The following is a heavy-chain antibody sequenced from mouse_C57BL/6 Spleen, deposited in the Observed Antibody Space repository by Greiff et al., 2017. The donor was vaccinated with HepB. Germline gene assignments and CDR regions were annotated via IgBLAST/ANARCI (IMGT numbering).Heavy chain of an antibody. CDR3: ARHTPNYYGSAMDY. CDR2: IWSDGST. CDR1: GFSLTSYG. D-gene: IGHD1-1*01. J-gene: IGHJ4*01. Sequence: VKLVESGPGLVAPSQSLSITCTVSGFSLTSYGVHWVRQPPGKGLEWLVVIWSDGSTTYNSALKSRLSISKDNSKSQVFLKMNSLQTDDTAMYYCARHTPNYYGSAMDYWGQGTSVTVSS. V-gene: IGHV2-6-1*01.